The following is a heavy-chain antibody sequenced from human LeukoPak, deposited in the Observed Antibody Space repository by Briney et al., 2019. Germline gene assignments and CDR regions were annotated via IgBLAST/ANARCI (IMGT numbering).Heavy chain of an antibody. D-gene: IGHD5-18*01. Sequence: GGSLRLSCAASGFTFSSYAMSWVRQAPGKGLEWVAAISNSGGDTLYSDSGKGRFTISRDSAKNSLYLQMNSLRVEDTAVYYCARDHNYGSDYWGQGTLVTVSS. J-gene: IGHJ4*02. CDR1: GFTFSSYA. CDR3: ARDHNYGSDY. V-gene: IGHV3-23*01. CDR2: ISNSGGDT.